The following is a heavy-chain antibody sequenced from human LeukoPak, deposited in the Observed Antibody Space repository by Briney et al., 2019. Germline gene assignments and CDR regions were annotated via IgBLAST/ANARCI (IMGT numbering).Heavy chain of an antibody. D-gene: IGHD1-1*01. CDR3: ARLEATTGRNYHYYYMDV. CDR1: GFTFSSYS. Sequence: GGSLRLSCAASGFTFSSYSVNWVRQAPGKGLEWVSSIGSSSTYVYYADSVKGRFTISRDNAKNSLHLQMDSLRVEDTAVYFCARLEATTGRNYHYYYMDVWGKGTTVTVSS. J-gene: IGHJ6*03. V-gene: IGHV3-21*01. CDR2: IGSSSTYV.